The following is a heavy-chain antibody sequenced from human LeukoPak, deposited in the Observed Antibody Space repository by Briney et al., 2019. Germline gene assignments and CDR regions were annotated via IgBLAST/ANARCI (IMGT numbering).Heavy chain of an antibody. CDR2: INHSGST. CDR3: ARIGLSATVTAYYMDV. D-gene: IGHD4-17*01. CDR1: GGSFSGYY. Sequence: SETLSLTCAVYGGSFSGYYWSWIRQPPGKGLEWIGEINHSGSTNYNPSLKSRVTISVDTSKNQFSLKLSSVTAADTAVDYCARIGLSATVTAYYMDVWGKGTTVTVSS. V-gene: IGHV4-34*01. J-gene: IGHJ6*03.